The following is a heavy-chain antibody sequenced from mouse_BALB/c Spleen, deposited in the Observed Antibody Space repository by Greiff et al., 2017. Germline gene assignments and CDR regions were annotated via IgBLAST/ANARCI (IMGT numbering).Heavy chain of an antibody. CDR3: ARGDGYSLHWYFDV. D-gene: IGHD2-3*01. CDR1: GFTFSSFG. Sequence: EVHLVESGGGLVQPGGSRKLSCAASGFTFSSFGMHWVRQAPEKGLEWVAYISSGSSTIYYADTVKGRFTISRDNPKNTLFLQMTSLRSEDTAMYYCARGDGYSLHWYFDVWGAGTTVTVSS. V-gene: IGHV5-17*02. CDR2: ISSGSSTI. J-gene: IGHJ1*01.